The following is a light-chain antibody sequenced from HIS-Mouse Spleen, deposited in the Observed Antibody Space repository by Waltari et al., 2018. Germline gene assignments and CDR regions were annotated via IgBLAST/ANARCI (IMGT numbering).Light chain of an antibody. CDR3: SSYTSSSTV. V-gene: IGLV2-18*02. J-gene: IGLJ1*01. CDR2: EVS. Sequence: QSALTQPPSVSGSPGQSVTISCTGTSSDVGSYNRFSWYQQPPGTAPKRMIYEVSNRPSGFPDRFSGSKSGNTASLTISGLQAEDEADYYCSSYTSSSTVFGTGTKVTVL. CDR1: SSDVGSYNR.